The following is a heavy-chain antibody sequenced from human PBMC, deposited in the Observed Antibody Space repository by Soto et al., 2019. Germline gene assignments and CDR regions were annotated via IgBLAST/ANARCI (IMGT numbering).Heavy chain of an antibody. Sequence: SQTLSLTCAISGDSVSSNTASWNWIRQSPSRGPEWLGRTYFRSKWYNDYAVSVKSRIITNPDTSNNQFSLQLNSVTPEDTAVYFCAKGDNLGPKTGYAFDPWGQGIMVTVSS. CDR1: GDSVSSNTAS. V-gene: IGHV6-1*01. D-gene: IGHD5-12*01. CDR2: TYFRSKWYN. CDR3: AKGDNLGPKTGYAFDP. J-gene: IGHJ5*02.